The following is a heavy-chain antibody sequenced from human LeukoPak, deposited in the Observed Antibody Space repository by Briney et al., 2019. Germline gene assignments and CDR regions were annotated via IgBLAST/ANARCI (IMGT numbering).Heavy chain of an antibody. J-gene: IGHJ5*02. CDR2: INPNSGGT. CDR3: ARAAPLEWLLTGFDP. Sequence: GASVKVSCKASGYTFTGYYMHWVRQAPGQGLEWMGWINPNSGGTNYAQKFQGRVTMTRDTSISTAYMELSRLRSDDTAVYYCARAAPLEWLLTGFDPWGQGTLVTVSS. CDR1: GYTFTGYY. D-gene: IGHD3-3*01. V-gene: IGHV1-2*02.